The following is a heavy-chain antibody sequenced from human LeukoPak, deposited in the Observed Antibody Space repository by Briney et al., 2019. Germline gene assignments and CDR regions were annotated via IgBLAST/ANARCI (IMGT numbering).Heavy chain of an antibody. Sequence: GRSLRLSCAASGFTFSSYSMHWVRQAPGKGLEWVAVISYDGSNKYYADSVKGRFTISRDNSKNTLYLQMNSLRAEDTAVYYCAKIGVSGYESDYWGQGTLVTVSS. J-gene: IGHJ4*02. CDR3: AKIGVSGYESDY. V-gene: IGHV3-30*18. CDR1: GFTFSSYS. D-gene: IGHD3-22*01. CDR2: ISYDGSNK.